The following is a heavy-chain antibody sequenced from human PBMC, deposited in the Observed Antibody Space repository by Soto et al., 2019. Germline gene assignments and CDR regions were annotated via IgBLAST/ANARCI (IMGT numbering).Heavy chain of an antibody. CDR3: AKAPGIAAAGTNFDY. D-gene: IGHD6-13*01. CDR2: IWYDGSYK. Sequence: GGSLRLSCAASGFTFSSYGMHWVRQAPGKGLEWVAVIWYDGSYKYYADSVKGRFTISRDNSKNTLYLQMNSLRAEDTAVYYCAKAPGIAAAGTNFDYWGHGTLVTVSS. V-gene: IGHV3-30*02. CDR1: GFTFSSYG. J-gene: IGHJ4*01.